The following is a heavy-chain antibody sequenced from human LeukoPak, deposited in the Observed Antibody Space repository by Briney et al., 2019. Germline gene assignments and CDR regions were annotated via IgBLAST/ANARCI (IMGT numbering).Heavy chain of an antibody. D-gene: IGHD6-13*01. Sequence: ASVKVSCKASGYTFTSYGISWVRQAPGQGLEWMGWIGAYNGNTNYAQKLQGRVTMTTDTSTSTAYMELRSLRSDDTAVYYCARDRSTPEAAGHFDYWGQGTLVTVSS. CDR2: IGAYNGNT. J-gene: IGHJ4*02. CDR1: GYTFTSYG. V-gene: IGHV1-18*01. CDR3: ARDRSTPEAAGHFDY.